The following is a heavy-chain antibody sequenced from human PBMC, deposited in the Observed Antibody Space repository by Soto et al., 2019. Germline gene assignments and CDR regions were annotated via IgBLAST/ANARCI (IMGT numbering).Heavy chain of an antibody. CDR1: GGSISSYY. V-gene: IGHV4-59*01. CDR2: IYYSGST. J-gene: IGHJ4*02. D-gene: IGHD3-10*01. CDR3: ARDYYGSGSPPLGY. Sequence: QVQLQESGPGLVKPSETLSLTCTVSGGSISSYYWSWIRQPPGKGLEWIGYIYYSGSTNYNPSLKSRVTISVDTSKNQFSLKLSSVTAADTAVYYCARDYYGSGSPPLGYWGQGTPVTVSS.